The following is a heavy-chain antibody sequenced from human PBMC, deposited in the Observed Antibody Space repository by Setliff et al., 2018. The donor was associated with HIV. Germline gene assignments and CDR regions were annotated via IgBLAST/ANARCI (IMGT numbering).Heavy chain of an antibody. Sequence: PGGSLRLSCVASGFDFSDFSMFWARQVPGKGLEWVAVVSFDGSHKYYADSLKGRFTISRDNSINTIYLQMNSLRTEDTAVYYCAKSRTLYGEVIIQWAYMDVWGQGTTVTVSS. J-gene: IGHJ6*02. CDR3: AKSRTLYGEVIIQWAYMDV. V-gene: IGHV3-30*04. CDR1: GFDFSDFS. D-gene: IGHD3-3*01. CDR2: VSFDGSHK.